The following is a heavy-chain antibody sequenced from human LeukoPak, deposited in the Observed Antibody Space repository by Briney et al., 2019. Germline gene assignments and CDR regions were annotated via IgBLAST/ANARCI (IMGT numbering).Heavy chain of an antibody. CDR3: ARGSPSGSYYDGYYFDY. CDR1: GFTFSSYD. CDR2: IGTAGDT. J-gene: IGHJ4*02. D-gene: IGHD1-26*01. Sequence: GGSLRLSCAASGFTFSSYDMPWVRQATGKGLEWVSAIGTAGDTYYPGSVKGRFTISRENAKNSLYLQMNSLRAGDTAVYYCARGSPSGSYYDGYYFDYWGQGTLVTVSS. V-gene: IGHV3-13*01.